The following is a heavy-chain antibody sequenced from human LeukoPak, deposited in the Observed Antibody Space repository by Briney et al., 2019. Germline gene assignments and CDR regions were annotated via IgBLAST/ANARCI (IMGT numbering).Heavy chain of an antibody. CDR3: TRANSVLLWFGETIDY. D-gene: IGHD3-10*01. Sequence: PGGSLRLSCTASGFTFGDYAMSWFRQAPGKGLEWVGFIRSKAYGGTTEYAASVKGRFTISRDDSKSIAYLQMNSLKAEDTAVYYCTRANSVLLWFGETIDYWGQGTLVTVSS. CDR2: IRSKAYGGTT. J-gene: IGHJ4*02. V-gene: IGHV3-49*03. CDR1: GFTFGDYA.